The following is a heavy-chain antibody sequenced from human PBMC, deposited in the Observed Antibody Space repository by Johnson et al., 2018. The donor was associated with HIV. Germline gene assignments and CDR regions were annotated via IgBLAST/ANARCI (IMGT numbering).Heavy chain of an antibody. J-gene: IGHJ3*02. CDR3: AGQTLRAFDI. Sequence: VQLVESGGGLVKPGGSLRLSCAASGFTFSNAWMTWVRQAPGKGLEWVGRIKSKTDGGTTDYAAPVKGRFTISRDDSKNTLYLQMNSLRAEDTAVYYCAGQTLRAFDIWGQGTMVTVSS. V-gene: IGHV3-15*05. CDR1: GFTFSNAW. CDR2: IKSKTDGGTT.